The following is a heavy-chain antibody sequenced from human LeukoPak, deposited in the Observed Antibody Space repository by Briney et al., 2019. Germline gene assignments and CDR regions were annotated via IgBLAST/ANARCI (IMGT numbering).Heavy chain of an antibody. CDR2: ISSGSSTI. J-gene: IGHJ4*02. V-gene: IGHV3-48*01. D-gene: IGHD3-3*01. CDR1: GFTFSSYS. Sequence: PGGSLRLSCAASGFTFSSYSMNWVRQAPGKGLEWVSYISSGSSTIYYADSVKGRFTISRDNAKNSLYLQMNSLRAEDTAVYYCATEVVWSVDYWGQGTLVTVSS. CDR3: ATEVVWSVDY.